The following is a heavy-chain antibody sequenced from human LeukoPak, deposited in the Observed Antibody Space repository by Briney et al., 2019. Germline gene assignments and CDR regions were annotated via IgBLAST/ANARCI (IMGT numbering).Heavy chain of an antibody. CDR2: ISGSGDST. Sequence: GGSLRLSCAASGLTFRNYAMSWVRQAPGKGLEWVSAISGSGDSTYYGDSVRGRFTISRDNSKNTLYLQMNSLRAEDTAVYYCAKTRPLDSSSWSHGDYWGQGTLVTVSS. V-gene: IGHV3-23*01. D-gene: IGHD6-13*01. CDR3: AKTRPLDSSSWSHGDY. CDR1: GLTFRNYA. J-gene: IGHJ4*02.